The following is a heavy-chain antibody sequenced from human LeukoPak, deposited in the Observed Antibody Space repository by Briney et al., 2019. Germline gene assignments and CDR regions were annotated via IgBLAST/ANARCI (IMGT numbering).Heavy chain of an antibody. D-gene: IGHD5-12*01. J-gene: IGHJ4*02. Sequence: PGGSLGLSCAASGFTFSSYEMNWVRQAPGKGLEWVSYISSSGSTIYYADSVKGRFTISRDNAKNSLYLQMNSLRAEDTAVYYCARGGPSDLDYWGQGTLVTVSS. V-gene: IGHV3-48*03. CDR2: ISSSGSTI. CDR3: ARGGPSDLDY. CDR1: GFTFSSYE.